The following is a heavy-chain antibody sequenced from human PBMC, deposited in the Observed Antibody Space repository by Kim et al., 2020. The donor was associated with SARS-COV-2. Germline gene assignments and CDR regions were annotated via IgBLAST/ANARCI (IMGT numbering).Heavy chain of an antibody. CDR1: GGSVSSGSYY. Sequence: SETLSLTCTVSGGSVSSGSYYWSWIRQPPGKGLEWIGYIYYSGSTNYNPSLKSRVTISVDTSKNQFSLKLSSVTAADTAVYYCARDYGGPTDAFDIWGQGTMVTVSS. CDR2: IYYSGST. J-gene: IGHJ3*02. CDR3: ARDYGGPTDAFDI. V-gene: IGHV4-61*01. D-gene: IGHD4-17*01.